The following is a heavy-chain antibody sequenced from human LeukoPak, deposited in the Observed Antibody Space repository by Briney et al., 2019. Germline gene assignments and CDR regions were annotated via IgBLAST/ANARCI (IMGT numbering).Heavy chain of an antibody. CDR2: ISASGGST. Sequence: GGSLRLSCAASGFTFSTYAMNWVRQAPGKGLEWVSSISASGGSTFYADSVKGRFTSSRDNSKNTLYLQMNSLRAEDTAVYYCAKGVARLSIQDDWFDPWGQGTLVTVSS. V-gene: IGHV3-23*01. CDR3: AKGVARLSIQDDWFDP. CDR1: GFTFSTYA. J-gene: IGHJ5*02. D-gene: IGHD2-21*01.